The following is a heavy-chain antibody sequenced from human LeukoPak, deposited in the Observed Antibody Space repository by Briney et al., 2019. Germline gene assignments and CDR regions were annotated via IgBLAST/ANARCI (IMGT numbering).Heavy chain of an antibody. J-gene: IGHJ6*03. CDR3: AGGAYSYGRTYYYYYYMDV. CDR2: INPSGGST. Sequence: ASVKVSCKASGYTFTSYYMHWVRQAPGQGLEWMGIINPSGGSTSYAQKFQGRVTMTRGMSTSTVYMELSSLRSEDTAVYYCAGGAYSYGRTYYYYYYMDVWGKGTTVTVSS. V-gene: IGHV1-46*01. CDR1: GYTFTSYY. D-gene: IGHD5-18*01.